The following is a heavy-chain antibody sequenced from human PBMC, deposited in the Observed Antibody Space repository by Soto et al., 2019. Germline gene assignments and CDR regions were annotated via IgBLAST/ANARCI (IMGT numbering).Heavy chain of an antibody. CDR2: IYYSGTT. CDR3: ARTPFRLTPXXGLHYFDS. CDR1: GASIRSTY. D-gene: IGHD3-9*01. V-gene: IGHV4-59*01. J-gene: IGHJ4*02. Sequence: PSETLSLTCTVSGASIRSTYWSWIRQSPGKGLEWIGYIYYSGTTNYNPSLKNRVTISVDTSKSQLSLNLASVTAADTAAYYCARTPFRLTPXXGLHYFDSXGXGTLVTVSS.